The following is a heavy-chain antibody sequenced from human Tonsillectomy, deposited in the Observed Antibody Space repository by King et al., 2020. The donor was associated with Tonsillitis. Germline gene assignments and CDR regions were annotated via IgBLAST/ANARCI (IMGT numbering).Heavy chain of an antibody. Sequence: VQLVESGGGLVQPGGSLRLSCAASGFTFSNYAMSWVRQAPGKGLEWVSIISGSGGSTYYADSVKGRFTISRDNSKNTLYLQMNSLRAEDTAVYYCVKEKGGSILEAIDYWGQGPLVTVSS. D-gene: IGHD1-26*01. CDR1: GFTFSNYA. J-gene: IGHJ4*02. V-gene: IGHV3-23*04. CDR2: ISGSGGST. CDR3: VKEKGGSILEAIDY.